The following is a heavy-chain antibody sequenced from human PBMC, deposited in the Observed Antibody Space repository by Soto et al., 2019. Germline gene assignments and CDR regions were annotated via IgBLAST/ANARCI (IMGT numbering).Heavy chain of an antibody. J-gene: IGHJ6*02. CDR1: GGSIRIYY. CDR2: FYHSGNS. D-gene: IGHD5-18*01. Sequence: SETLSLTCRVSGGSIRIYYWSWIRQSPEKGLEWIGYFYHSGNSNYNPSLKSRVTISVDTSKNQLSLSLRSVTAADTAVYFCARISSVDPYGYVNGGLDVWGQGTTVTVSS. V-gene: IGHV4-59*01. CDR3: ARISSVDPYGYVNGGLDV.